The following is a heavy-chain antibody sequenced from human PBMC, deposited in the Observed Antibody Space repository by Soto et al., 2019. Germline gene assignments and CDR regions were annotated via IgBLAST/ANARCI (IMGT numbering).Heavy chain of an antibody. Sequence: ASVKVSCKASGFLFSNYYMHWVRQAPGQGLEWMGIINPSGGTTSYAQKFQGRISMTRDMSTSTVYMELSSLRSEDTAVYYCARDVQYSSGSVDYWGQGTPVTVSS. CDR3: ARDVQYSSGSVDY. D-gene: IGHD6-19*01. V-gene: IGHV1-46*01. CDR2: INPSGGTT. CDR1: GFLFSNYY. J-gene: IGHJ4*02.